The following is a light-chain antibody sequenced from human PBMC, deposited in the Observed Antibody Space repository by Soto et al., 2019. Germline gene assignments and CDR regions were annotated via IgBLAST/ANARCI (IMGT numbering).Light chain of an antibody. J-gene: IGKJ2*01. CDR1: QSVSSY. CDR2: DAS. Sequence: EIVLTQSPATLSLSPGEGVTLSCRASQSVSSYLAWYQQKPGQAPRLLMYDASNRATGIPARFSGSGSGTEFTLTISSLEPEDFAIYYCQQGSSWPVTFGQGTKLEIK. CDR3: QQGSSWPVT. V-gene: IGKV3-11*01.